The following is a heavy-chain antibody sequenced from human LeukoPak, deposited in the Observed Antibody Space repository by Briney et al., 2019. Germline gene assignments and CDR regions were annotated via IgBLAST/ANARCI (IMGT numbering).Heavy chain of an antibody. V-gene: IGHV3-11*01. CDR3: ATYRQVLLPFES. Sequence: GGSLRLSCAASGFTFSDYYMSWIRQAPGKGLEWVSYISSSGSTIYYADSVKGRFTISRDNSKSTLSLQKNSLRAEDTAIYYCATYRQVLLPFESWGQGTLVTVSS. CDR2: ISSSGSTI. D-gene: IGHD2-8*02. CDR1: GFTFSDYY. J-gene: IGHJ4*02.